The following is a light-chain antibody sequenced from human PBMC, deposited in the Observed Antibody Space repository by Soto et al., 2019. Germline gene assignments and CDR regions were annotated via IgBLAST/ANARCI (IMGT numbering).Light chain of an antibody. CDR2: AAS. CDR1: QSISTY. V-gene: IGKV1-39*01. J-gene: IGKJ2*01. CDR3: QQRYSTPYT. Sequence: DIQMTQSPSSLSASVGDRVTITCRASQSISTYLNWYQQKPGKAPKFLMYAASSLQSGVPSRFSGSGSGTAFTLTISSLQPEDFATYYCQQRYSTPYTFGQGTKLEIK.